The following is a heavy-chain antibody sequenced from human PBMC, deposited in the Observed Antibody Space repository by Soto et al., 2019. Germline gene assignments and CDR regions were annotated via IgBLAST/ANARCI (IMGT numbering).Heavy chain of an antibody. CDR2: ISGGGDNT. D-gene: IGHD2-15*01. V-gene: IGHV3-23*01. CDR3: AKETLGYCSSGSCRIDY. Sequence: EVQLLESGGDLVQPGGSLRLSCAASGFTFSSYAMSWVRQAPGKGLEWVSTISGGGDNTYYADSVRGRFTISRDNSKNTLYLQMNSLRAEDTAVYYCAKETLGYCSSGSCRIDYWGQGTPVTVSS. J-gene: IGHJ4*02. CDR1: GFTFSSYA.